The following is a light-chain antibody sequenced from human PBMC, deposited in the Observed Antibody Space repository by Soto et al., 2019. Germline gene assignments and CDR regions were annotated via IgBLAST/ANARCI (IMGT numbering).Light chain of an antibody. CDR3: QHYNNWPGWT. Sequence: EIVLTQPPATLSVSPGERATLSCRASQSVSSNLAWYQQKPGQAPRLLIYGASTRATGIPARFSGSGSGTEFTLTISSLQSEDFAVYYCQHYNNWPGWTFGQGTKVEIK. J-gene: IGKJ1*01. V-gene: IGKV3-15*01. CDR2: GAS. CDR1: QSVSSN.